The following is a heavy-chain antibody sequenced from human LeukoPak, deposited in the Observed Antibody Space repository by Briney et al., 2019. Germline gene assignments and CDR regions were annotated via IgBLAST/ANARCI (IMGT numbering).Heavy chain of an antibody. Sequence: SETLSLTCTVSGGSISSYYWSWLRQPPGKGLEWIGYIYYSGSTNYNPSLKSRVTISVDTSKNQFSLKLSSVTAADTAVYYCARAYCGGDCYSRWYFDYWGQGTLVTVSS. CDR2: IYYSGST. V-gene: IGHV4-59*08. CDR3: ARAYCGGDCYSRWYFDY. J-gene: IGHJ4*02. CDR1: GGSISSYY. D-gene: IGHD2-21*02.